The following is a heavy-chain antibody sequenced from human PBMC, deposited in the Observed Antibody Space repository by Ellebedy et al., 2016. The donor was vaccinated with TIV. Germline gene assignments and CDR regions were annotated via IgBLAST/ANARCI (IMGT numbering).Heavy chain of an antibody. J-gene: IGHJ5*02. V-gene: IGHV4-4*07. Sequence: MPSETLSLTCTVSGGPISSHDWSWIRQPAGKGLEWVGRIYTSGSTNYNHSLKSRVTISVDTSKNHFSLRLSSVTAAATAGYYCARDTVLLWCGERAGGGNWFDPWGQGTLVTVSS. CDR1: GGPISSHD. CDR2: IYTSGST. D-gene: IGHD3-10*01. CDR3: ARDTVLLWCGERAGGGNWFDP.